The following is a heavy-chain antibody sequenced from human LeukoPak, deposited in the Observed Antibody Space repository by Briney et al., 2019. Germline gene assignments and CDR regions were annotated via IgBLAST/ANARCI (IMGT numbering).Heavy chain of an antibody. V-gene: IGHV4-59*08. CDR1: GGSISSYY. J-gene: IGHJ5*02. D-gene: IGHD1-26*01. CDR2: IYYSGST. CDR3: ASQYRGRWFDP. Sequence: SETLSLTCTVSGGSISSYYWSWIRQPPGKGLEWIGYIYYSGSTNYNPSLKSRVTISVDTSKNQFSLKLSSVTAADTAVYYCASQYRGRWFDPWGQGTLVTVSS.